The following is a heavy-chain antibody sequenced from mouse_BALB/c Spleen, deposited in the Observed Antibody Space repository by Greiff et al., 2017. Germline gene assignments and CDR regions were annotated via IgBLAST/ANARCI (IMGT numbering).Heavy chain of an antibody. CDR1: GFNIKDYY. D-gene: IGHD2-3*01. CDR2: IDPENGNT. V-gene: IGHV14-1*02. J-gene: IGHJ4*01. CDR3: ARRGDGYYPYYAMDY. Sequence: EVKVEESGAELVRPGALVKLSCKASGFNIKDYYMHWVKQRPEQGLEWIGWIDPENGNTIYDPKFQGKASITADTSSNTAYLQLSSLTSEDTAVYYCARRGDGYYPYYAMDYWGQGTSVTVSS.